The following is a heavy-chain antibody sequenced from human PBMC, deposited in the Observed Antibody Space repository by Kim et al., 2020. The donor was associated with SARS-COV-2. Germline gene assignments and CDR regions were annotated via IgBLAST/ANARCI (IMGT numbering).Heavy chain of an antibody. V-gene: IGHV3-30*18. J-gene: IGHJ4*02. CDR1: GFTFSSYG. CDR3: AKDSDTYYYDSSGYYDGVHY. Sequence: GGSLRLSCAASGFTFSSYGMHWVRQAPGKGLEWVAVISYDGSNKYYADSVKGRFTISRDNSKNTLYLQMNSLRAEDTAVYYCAKDSDTYYYDSSGYYDGVHYWGQGTLVTVSS. D-gene: IGHD3-22*01. CDR2: ISYDGSNK.